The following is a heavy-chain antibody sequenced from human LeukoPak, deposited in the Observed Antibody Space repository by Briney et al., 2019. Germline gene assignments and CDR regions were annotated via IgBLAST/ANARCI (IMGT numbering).Heavy chain of an antibody. D-gene: IGHD6-19*01. CDR1: GFTFSSYS. J-gene: IGHJ4*02. CDR3: AREWGLIAVAGGPGY. CDR2: IWYDGHNK. Sequence: PGGSLRLSCAASGFTFSSYSMNWVRQAPGKGLEWLAIIWYDGHNKYYADSVKGRFTISRHNSKNTLFPEMNESRVEDTAMYYCAREWGLIAVAGGPGYWGQGTLVTVSS. V-gene: IGHV3-33*08.